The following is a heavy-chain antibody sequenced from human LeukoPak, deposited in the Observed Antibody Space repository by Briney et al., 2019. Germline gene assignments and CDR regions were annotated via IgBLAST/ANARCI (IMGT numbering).Heavy chain of an antibody. CDR1: GLTASSNY. V-gene: IGHV3-53*04. Sequence: GGSLRLSCAASGLTASSNYMSWVRQAPGKGLEWVSVLYTGGDTYYVDSVKGRFTVSRHNSNNTLYLQMNSLRVEDTAVYYCARARSLSRDGSRAVDYWGLGTLVTVSS. D-gene: IGHD5-24*01. J-gene: IGHJ4*02. CDR3: ARARSLSRDGSRAVDY. CDR2: LYTGGDT.